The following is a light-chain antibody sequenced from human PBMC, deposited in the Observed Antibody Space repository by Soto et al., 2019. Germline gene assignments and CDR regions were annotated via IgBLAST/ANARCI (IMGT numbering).Light chain of an antibody. CDR3: QQYNGYSRT. CDR1: QNIGSW. J-gene: IGKJ1*01. V-gene: IGKV1-5*01. CDR2: DAS. Sequence: STLSASVGDRVTITCRASQNIGSWLAWYQQKPGRAPKLLIYDASSLESGVPSRFSGSGSGTDFTLTISSLQPDDLATYHCQQYNGYSRTFGQGTKVDIK.